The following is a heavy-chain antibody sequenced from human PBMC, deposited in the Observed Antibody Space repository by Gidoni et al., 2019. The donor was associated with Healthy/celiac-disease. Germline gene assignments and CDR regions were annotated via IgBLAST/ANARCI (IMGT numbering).Heavy chain of an antibody. CDR3: ARLGSGYYYVRAFDI. D-gene: IGHD3-22*01. V-gene: IGHV4-34*01. CDR2: INHSGST. Sequence: QVQLQQWGAGLLKPSETLSLTCAVYGGSFSGYYGSWIRQPPGKGLEWIGEINHSGSTNYNPSLKSRVTISVDTSKNQFSLKLSSVTAADTAVYYCARLGSGYYYVRAFDIWGQGTMVTVSS. CDR1: GGSFSGYY. J-gene: IGHJ3*02.